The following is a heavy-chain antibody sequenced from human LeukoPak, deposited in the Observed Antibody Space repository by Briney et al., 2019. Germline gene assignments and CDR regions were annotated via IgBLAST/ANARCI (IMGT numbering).Heavy chain of an antibody. V-gene: IGHV3-74*01. CDR3: ARDCSSTSCYRSGLDP. CDR1: GFTFSSYW. J-gene: IGHJ5*02. Sequence: GRSLRLSCAASGFTFSSYWMHWVRQAPGKGLVWVSRINNDGSSTNYADSVKGRFTISRDNANNTLYLQMNSLRAEATAVYYCARDCSSTSCYRSGLDPWGQGTLVTVSS. CDR2: INNDGSST. D-gene: IGHD2-2*01.